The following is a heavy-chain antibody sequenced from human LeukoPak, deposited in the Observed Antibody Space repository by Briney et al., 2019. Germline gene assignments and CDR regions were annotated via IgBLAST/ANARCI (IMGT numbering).Heavy chain of an antibody. D-gene: IGHD6-19*01. Sequence: PGGSLRLSCAGSGFTFTNYMAWVGQAPGMGLEWVSAITGIGDYTYYTDSVKGRFTISRDNSKNTLYLQMNSLRGEDTAIYYCVKDLPASGWYSWGQGTLVTVPS. CDR1: GFTFTNY. J-gene: IGHJ4*02. V-gene: IGHV3-23*01. CDR3: VKDLPASGWYS. CDR2: ITGIGDYT.